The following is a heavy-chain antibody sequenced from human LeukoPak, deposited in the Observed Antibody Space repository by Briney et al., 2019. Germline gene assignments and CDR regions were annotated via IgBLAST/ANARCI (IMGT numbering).Heavy chain of an antibody. V-gene: IGHV3-30*18. CDR2: ISYDGSNK. CDR3: AKSGGSGWYPDY. Sequence: GRSLRLSCAASGFTFSSYGMHWVRQAPGKGLEWVAVISYDGSNKYYADSVKGRFTISRDNSKNTLYLQMNSLRAEDTAVYYCAKSGGSGWYPDYWGQGTLVTVSS. CDR1: GFTFSSYG. D-gene: IGHD6-19*01. J-gene: IGHJ4*02.